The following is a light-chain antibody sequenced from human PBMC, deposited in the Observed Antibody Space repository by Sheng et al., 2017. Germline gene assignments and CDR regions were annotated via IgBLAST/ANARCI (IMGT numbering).Light chain of an antibody. CDR1: QSISSY. J-gene: IGKJ3*01. Sequence: DIQMTQXPSSLSASVGDRVTITCRASQSISSYLNWYQQKPGKAPKLLIYAASSLQSGVPSRFSGSGSGTDFTLTISSLQPEDFATYYCQQSYSTPFTFGPGTKVDIK. CDR2: AAS. V-gene: IGKV1-39*01. CDR3: QQSYSTPFT.